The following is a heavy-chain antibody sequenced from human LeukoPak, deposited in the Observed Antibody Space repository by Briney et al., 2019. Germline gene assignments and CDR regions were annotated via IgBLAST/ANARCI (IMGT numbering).Heavy chain of an antibody. J-gene: IGHJ4*02. CDR2: IYTSGST. D-gene: IGHD2-2*01. CDR3: AREDCSSTSCGALDY. V-gene: IGHV4-4*07. CDR1: GGSISSYY. Sequence: SETLSLTCTVSGGSISSYYWSWIRQPAGKGLEWIGRIYTSGSTNYNPSLKSRVTMSVDTSKNQFSLKLSSVTAADTAVYYCAREDCSSTSCGALDYWGQGTLVTVSS.